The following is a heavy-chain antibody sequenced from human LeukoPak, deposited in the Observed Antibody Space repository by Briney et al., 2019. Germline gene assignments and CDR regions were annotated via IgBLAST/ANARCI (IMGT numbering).Heavy chain of an antibody. D-gene: IGHD3-16*01. CDR2: IYTSGST. CDR1: GGSINSYY. J-gene: IGHJ4*02. Sequence: SETLSLTCTVSGGSINSYYWSWIRQPPGKGLEWIGRIYTSGSTNYNPSLKSRVTISVDTSKNQFSLKLSSVTAADTAVYYCARDAGGRHYFDYWGQGTLVTVSS. V-gene: IGHV4-4*08. CDR3: ARDAGGRHYFDY.